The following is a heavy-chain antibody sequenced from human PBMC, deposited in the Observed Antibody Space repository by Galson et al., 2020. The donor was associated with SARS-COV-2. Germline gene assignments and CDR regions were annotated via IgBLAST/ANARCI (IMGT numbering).Heavy chain of an antibody. CDR2: IYYDGSEK. J-gene: IGHJ4*02. CDR1: GFTFSSHA. CDR3: ARDGQLSRGRAFDY. Sequence: GGSLRLSCVASGFTFSSHAMHWVRQAPGKGLEWVAQIYYDGSEKYYGDSVKGRFTIARDSSRNTVYLQMNNLRADDTAVYYCARDGQLSRGRAFDYWGQGTLVTVSS. V-gene: IGHV3-33*01. D-gene: IGHD3-22*01.